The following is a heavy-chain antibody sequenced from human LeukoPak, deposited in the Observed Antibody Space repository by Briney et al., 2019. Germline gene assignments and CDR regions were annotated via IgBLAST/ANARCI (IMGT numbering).Heavy chain of an antibody. Sequence: SETLSLTCTVPGGSIRSYYWSWIRQPPGKGLEWIGYIYYSGSTNYNPSLKSRVTISVDTSKNQFSLKLSSVTAADTAVYYCARDNIDSYGPYFDYWGQGTLVTVSS. D-gene: IGHD5-18*01. CDR2: IYYSGST. J-gene: IGHJ4*02. V-gene: IGHV4-59*01. CDR3: ARDNIDSYGPYFDY. CDR1: GGSIRSYY.